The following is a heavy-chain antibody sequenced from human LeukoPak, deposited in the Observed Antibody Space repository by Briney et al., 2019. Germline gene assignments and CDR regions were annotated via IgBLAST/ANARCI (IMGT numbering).Heavy chain of an antibody. J-gene: IGHJ4*02. D-gene: IGHD2-21*02. CDR3: AKDRAVTGFYDY. CDR2: ITGSGGST. Sequence: GGSLRLSCAASGFTFSSYAMSWVRQAPGKGLEWVSVITGSGGSTFYADSVKGRFTISRDNSKNTLYLQMNSLSAEDTALYYCAKDRAVTGFYDYWGQGALVTVSS. V-gene: IGHV3-23*01. CDR1: GFTFSSYA.